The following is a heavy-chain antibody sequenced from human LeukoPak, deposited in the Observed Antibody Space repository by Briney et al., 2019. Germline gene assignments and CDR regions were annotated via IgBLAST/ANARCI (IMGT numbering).Heavy chain of an antibody. CDR2: IYYTGST. CDR3: ARQLDYYGSGSYSQIDY. V-gene: IGHV4-39*01. D-gene: IGHD3-10*01. J-gene: IGHJ4*02. CDR1: GGSVSITNYY. Sequence: SETLSLTCTVSGGSVSITNYYWGWIRHPPGKGLEWIGNIYYTGSTYYNPSLKSRVTISVDTSKNQFSLKLSSVSAADTAVFYCARQLDYYGSGSYSQIDYWGQGTLVTVSS.